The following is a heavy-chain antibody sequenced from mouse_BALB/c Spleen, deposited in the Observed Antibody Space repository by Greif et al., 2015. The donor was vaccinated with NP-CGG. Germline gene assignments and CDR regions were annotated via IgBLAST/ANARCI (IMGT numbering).Heavy chain of an antibody. CDR3: NAAWGAKGKGD. Sequence: EVQLQQSGAELVRSGASVKLSCTASGFNIKDYYMHWVKQRPEQGLEWIGWIDPENGDTEYAPKFQGKATMTADTPSNTAYLQLSSLTSEDTAVYYCNAAWGAKGKGDWGQGTTLTVSS. CDR2: IDPENGDT. CDR1: GFNIKDYY. J-gene: IGHJ2*01. V-gene: IGHV14-4*02. D-gene: IGHD2-1*01.